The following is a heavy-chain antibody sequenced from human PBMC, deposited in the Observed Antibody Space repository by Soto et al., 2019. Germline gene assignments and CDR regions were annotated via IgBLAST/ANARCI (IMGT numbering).Heavy chain of an antibody. CDR2: IYYSGST. CDR3: ARFRVGYCSSTSCSNWFDP. V-gene: IGHV4-30-4*01. CDR1: GGSISSGDYY. J-gene: IGHJ5*02. Sequence: SETLSLTCTVSGGSISSGDYYWSWIRQPPVKGLEWIGYIYYSGSTYYNPSLKSRVTISVDTSKNQFSLKLSSVTAADTAVYYCARFRVGYCSSTSCSNWFDPWGQGTLVTVSS. D-gene: IGHD2-2*01.